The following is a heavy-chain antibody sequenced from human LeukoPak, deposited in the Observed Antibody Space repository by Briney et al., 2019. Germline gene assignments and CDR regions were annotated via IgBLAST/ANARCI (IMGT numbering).Heavy chain of an antibody. V-gene: IGHV4-59*01. Sequence: PSETLSLTCTISGGSIGNYYCTWIRQPPGKGLEWIGYIYYDVTTKYNPSLKSRVTISVAASKSQFSLNLRSVTAADTAVYYCARDVDPQYWGQGVLVTVSS. J-gene: IGHJ4*02. CDR3: ARDVDPQY. CDR1: GGSIGNYY. D-gene: IGHD5-12*01. CDR2: IYYDVTT.